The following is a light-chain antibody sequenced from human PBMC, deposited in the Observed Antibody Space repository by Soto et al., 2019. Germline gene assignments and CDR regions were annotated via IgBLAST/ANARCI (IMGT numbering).Light chain of an antibody. J-gene: IGKJ5*01. CDR3: QQYGSSPIT. CDR2: DAS. CDR1: QSVSSY. Sequence: EIVLTQSPATLSLSPGERATLSCRASQSVSSYLAWYQQKPGHAPRLLIYDASNRATGIPARFSGSGSGTDLTITISRLEPEDFEVYDCQQYGSSPITFGQGTRLEIK. V-gene: IGKV3-20*01.